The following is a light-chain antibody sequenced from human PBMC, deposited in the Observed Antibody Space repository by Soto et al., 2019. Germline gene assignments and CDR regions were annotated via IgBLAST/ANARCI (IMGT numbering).Light chain of an antibody. V-gene: IGLV2-8*01. CDR1: SSDVGGYNY. CDR2: EVS. Sequence: QSALTQPPSASGSPGQSVTISCTGTSSDVGGYNYVSWYQQYPGKAPKVMIYEVSKRPSGVPDRFSGSKSGNTASLTVSGLHAEDEADYYCSSYAGSNNLVFGGGTKLTVL. J-gene: IGLJ2*01. CDR3: SSYAGSNNLV.